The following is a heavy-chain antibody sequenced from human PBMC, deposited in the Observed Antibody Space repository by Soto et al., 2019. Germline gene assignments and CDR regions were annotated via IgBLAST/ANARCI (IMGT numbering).Heavy chain of an antibody. Sequence: QVQLQQWGAGLLKPSETLSLTCAVYGGSFSGYSWSWIRQPPGKGLEWIGEINHSGSTNYNPSLKSRVTISGDTSKNQFSLKLSSVTAADTAVCYCARGAYDILGYWGQGTLVTVSS. CDR1: GGSFSGYS. CDR3: ARGAYDILGY. D-gene: IGHD5-12*01. V-gene: IGHV4-34*01. CDR2: INHSGST. J-gene: IGHJ4*02.